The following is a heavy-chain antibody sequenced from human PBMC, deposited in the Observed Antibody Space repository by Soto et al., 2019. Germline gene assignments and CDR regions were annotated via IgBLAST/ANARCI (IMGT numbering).Heavy chain of an antibody. V-gene: IGHV1-24*01. J-gene: IGHJ4*02. Sequence: XAVKVSSNVSGHPLTELSMHWVRQAPGKGLEWMGGFDPEDGETIYAQKFQGRVTMTEDTSTDTAYMELSSLRSEDTAVYYCATDPGAARPFDYCGQRTLVTVSS. CDR3: ATDPGAARPFDY. CDR2: FDPEDGET. D-gene: IGHD6-6*01. CDR1: GHPLTELS.